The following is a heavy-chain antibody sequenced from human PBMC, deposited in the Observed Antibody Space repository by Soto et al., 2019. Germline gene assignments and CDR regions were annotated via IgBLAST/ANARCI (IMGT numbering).Heavy chain of an antibody. CDR2: INHSGST. J-gene: IGHJ6*02. Sequence: PSETLSLTCAVYGGSFSGYYWSWIRQPPGKGLEWIGEINHSGSTSYNPSLKSRVTISVDTSKNQFSLKLSSVTAADTAVYYCARGVESSVGYFYYYYGMDVWGQGTTVTVSS. D-gene: IGHD1-26*01. V-gene: IGHV4-34*01. CDR3: ARGVESSVGYFYYYYGMDV. CDR1: GGSFSGYY.